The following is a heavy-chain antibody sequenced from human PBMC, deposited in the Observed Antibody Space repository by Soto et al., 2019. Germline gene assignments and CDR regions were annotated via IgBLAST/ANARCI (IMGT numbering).Heavy chain of an antibody. V-gene: IGHV4-31*03. CDR2: IYYSGST. Sequence: QVQLQESGPGLVKPSQTLSLTCTVSGGSISSGDYYWSWIRQHPGKGLEWIGYIYYSGSTYYNPSLMSRVTISVDTSKNQFSLKLSSVPAADTAVYYCARLMNRAFDIWGQGTMVTVSS. J-gene: IGHJ3*02. CDR1: GGSISSGDYY. CDR3: ARLMNRAFDI.